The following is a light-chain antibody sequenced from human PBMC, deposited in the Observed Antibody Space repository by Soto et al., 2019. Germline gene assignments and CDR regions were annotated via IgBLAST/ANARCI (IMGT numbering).Light chain of an antibody. V-gene: IGKV3-20*01. CDR1: QSVSSSY. Sequence: EIVLTQSPGTLSLSPGERATLSCRARQSVSSSYLAWDQQKPGQAPRLLIYGASSRATGIPGRFSGSGSGKDLPLTISRLEPEDFAVYYCQQYGSSPPYTFGPGTKLEIK. CDR3: QQYGSSPPYT. J-gene: IGKJ2*01. CDR2: GAS.